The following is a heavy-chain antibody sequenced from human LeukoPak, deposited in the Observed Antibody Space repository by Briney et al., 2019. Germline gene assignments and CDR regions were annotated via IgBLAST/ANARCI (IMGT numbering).Heavy chain of an antibody. J-gene: IGHJ4*02. CDR2: IYSGGRT. Sequence: GGSLRLSCAASGFTVSSNYMSWVRQAPGKGLEWVSVIYSGGRTYYADSVKGRFTISRDNSKNTLYLQMNSLRAEDTAVYYCARVSGSGSYYFYYYFDYWGQGTLVTVSS. D-gene: IGHD3-10*01. CDR3: ARVSGSGSYYFYYYFDY. V-gene: IGHV3-53*01. CDR1: GFTVSSNY.